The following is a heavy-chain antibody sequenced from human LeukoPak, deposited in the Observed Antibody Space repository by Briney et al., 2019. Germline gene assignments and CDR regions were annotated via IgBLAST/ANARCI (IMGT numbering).Heavy chain of an antibody. Sequence: GGSLRLPCAASGFTFSSYAMSWVRQAPGKGLEWVSAISCSGGRTYYAASVKGRFTISRDNSKNTLYLQMNSLRAEGTAVYYCAKDRFGYSSSWPFDYWGQGTLVTVSS. CDR2: ISCSGGRT. CDR3: AKDRFGYSSSWPFDY. D-gene: IGHD6-13*01. CDR1: GFTFSSYA. J-gene: IGHJ4*02. V-gene: IGHV3-23*01.